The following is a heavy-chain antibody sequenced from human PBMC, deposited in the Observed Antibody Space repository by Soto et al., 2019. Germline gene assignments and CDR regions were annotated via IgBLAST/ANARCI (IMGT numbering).Heavy chain of an antibody. CDR1: GYTFTSYD. CDR3: VRRGYSSSGYYYHFYGMDV. D-gene: IGHD6-13*01. CDR2: MNPNSGNT. J-gene: IGHJ6*02. Sequence: QVQRVQSGAEVKKPGASVKVSCKASGYTFTSYDINWVRQATGQGLEWMGWMNPNSGNTGYAQKFQGRVTMTRNTAESTAYMKLSSLRSEDTAIYYCVRRGYSSSGYYYHFYGMDVWGQGTTVTVS. V-gene: IGHV1-8*01.